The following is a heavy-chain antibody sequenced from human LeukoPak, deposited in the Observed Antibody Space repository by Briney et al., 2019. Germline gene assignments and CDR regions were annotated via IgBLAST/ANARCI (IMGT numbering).Heavy chain of an antibody. V-gene: IGHV4-59*08. CDR1: GCTISSYY. CDR3: ARHRIQLDY. Sequence: ESSETLSLTCTVSGCTISSYYWSWIRQPPGKGLEWIGYIYYSGSTNYNPSLKSRVTISVDTSKNQFSLKLSSVTAADTAVYYCARHRIQLDYWGQGTLVTVSS. D-gene: IGHD5-18*01. J-gene: IGHJ4*02. CDR2: IYYSGST.